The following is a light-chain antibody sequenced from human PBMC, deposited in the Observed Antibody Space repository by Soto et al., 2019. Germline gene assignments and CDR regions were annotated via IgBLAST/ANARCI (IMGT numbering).Light chain of an antibody. CDR1: SSDIGAYDY. Sequence: QSALTQPASLSGSPGQSITISCTGTSSDIGAYDYVSWFQQHPGKAPKLMISEVNNRPSGVSNRFSGSKSGNTAYLTSSGLQVEDEAEYFFFSFTSTSTHVFXTGTKGTVL. CDR3: FSFTSTSTHV. V-gene: IGLV2-14*01. J-gene: IGLJ1*01. CDR2: EVN.